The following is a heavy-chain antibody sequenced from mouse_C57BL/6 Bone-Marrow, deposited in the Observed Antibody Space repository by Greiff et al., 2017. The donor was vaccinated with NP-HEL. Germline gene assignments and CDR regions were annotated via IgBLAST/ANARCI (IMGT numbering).Heavy chain of an antibody. CDR1: GFSFNTYA. D-gene: IGHD1-1*01. CDR2: IRSKSNNYAT. V-gene: IGHV10-1*01. CDR3: VRSPYYYGSSYWYFDV. Sequence: EVKLVESGGGLVQPKGSLKLSCAASGFSFNTYAMNWVRQAPGKGLEWVARIRSKSNNYATYYADSVKDRFTISRDDSESMLYLQMNNLKTEDTAMYYCVRSPYYYGSSYWYFDVWGTGTTVTVSS. J-gene: IGHJ1*03.